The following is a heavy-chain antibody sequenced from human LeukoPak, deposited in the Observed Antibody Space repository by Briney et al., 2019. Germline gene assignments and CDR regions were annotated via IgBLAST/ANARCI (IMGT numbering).Heavy chain of an antibody. CDR2: IYYSGST. CDR3: ARGTYYYDSSGYWDY. CDR1: GGSISSYD. D-gene: IGHD3-22*01. J-gene: IGHJ4*02. V-gene: IGHV4-59*01. Sequence: SETLSLTCTVSGGSISSYDGGWIRQPPGKGLEWIGYIYYSGSTNYNPSLKSRVTISVDTSKNQFSLKLSSVTAADTAVYYCARGTYYYDSSGYWDYWGQGTLVTVSS.